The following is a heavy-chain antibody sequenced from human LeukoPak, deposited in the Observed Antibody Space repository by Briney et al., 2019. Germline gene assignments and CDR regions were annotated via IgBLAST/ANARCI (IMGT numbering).Heavy chain of an antibody. J-gene: IGHJ4*02. CDR2: INPNSGGT. CDR1: GYTFTGYY. D-gene: IGHD2-2*02. V-gene: IGHV1-2*02. Sequence: GASVKVSCKASGYTFTGYYIHWVRQAPGQGLEWMGWINPNSGGTNYAQKFQGRVTMTRDTSISTAYMELSRLGSDDTAVYYCARTIPVTVIYYFDYWGQGTLVTVSS. CDR3: ARTIPVTVIYYFDY.